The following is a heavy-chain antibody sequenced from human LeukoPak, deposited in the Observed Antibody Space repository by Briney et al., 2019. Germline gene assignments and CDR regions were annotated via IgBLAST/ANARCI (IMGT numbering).Heavy chain of an antibody. J-gene: IGHJ5*02. V-gene: IGHV3-66*01. CDR3: ARDDSSGWAVGNWFGP. Sequence: PGGSLRLSCAASGFTVSSNYMSWVRKAPGKGLEWLSVIYSGGSTYYADSVKGRFTSSRDSSKNALYLQMNSLRAEDTAVYYCARDDSSGWAVGNWFGPWGQGTLVTVSS. D-gene: IGHD6-19*01. CDR1: GFTVSSNY. CDR2: IYSGGST.